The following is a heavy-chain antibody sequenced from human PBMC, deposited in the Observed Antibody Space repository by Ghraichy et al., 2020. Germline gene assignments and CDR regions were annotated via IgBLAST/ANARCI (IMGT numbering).Heavy chain of an antibody. Sequence: LSLTCAASGFTFAGYGMSWVHQAPGKGPEWVSVLSGGGDTTFYADSVKGRFTISRDNSRNIVYLEMNSLRAEDTAIYYCAKNSGDSSYSGPQYWGQGTLVTVSS. CDR3: AKNSGDSSYSGPQY. J-gene: IGHJ4*02. V-gene: IGHV3-23*01. CDR1: GFTFAGYG. CDR2: LSGGGDTT. D-gene: IGHD2-15*01.